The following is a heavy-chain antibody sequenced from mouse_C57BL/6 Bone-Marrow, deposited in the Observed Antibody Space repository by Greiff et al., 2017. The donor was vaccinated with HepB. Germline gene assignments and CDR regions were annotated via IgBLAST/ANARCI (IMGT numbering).Heavy chain of an antibody. CDR1: GFTFSSYA. CDR3: ARGWSGDYYAMDY. D-gene: IGHD3-2*02. V-gene: IGHV5-4*03. CDR2: ISDGGSYT. J-gene: IGHJ4*01. Sequence: EVKLVESGGGLVKPGGSLKLSCAASGFTFSSYAMSWVRQTPEKRLEWVATISDGGSYTYYPDNVKGRFTISRENAKNNLYLQMSHLKSEDTAMYYCARGWSGDYYAMDYWGQGTSVTVSS.